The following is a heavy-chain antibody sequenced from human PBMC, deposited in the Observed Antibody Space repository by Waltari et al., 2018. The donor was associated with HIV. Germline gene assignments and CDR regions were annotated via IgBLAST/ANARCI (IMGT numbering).Heavy chain of an antibody. CDR3: ARKYSSSWGAPFDY. Sequence: QVQLVESGGGVVQPGRSLRLSCATSGFTLSSYGMHWVRQAPGKGLEWVTVIWYDGSKKYYADSVKGQFTISRDNSMNTLYLQMNSLRIEDTAVYYCARKYSSSWGAPFDYWGQGTLVTVSS. CDR1: GFTLSSYG. V-gene: IGHV3-33*01. CDR2: IWYDGSKK. D-gene: IGHD6-13*01. J-gene: IGHJ4*02.